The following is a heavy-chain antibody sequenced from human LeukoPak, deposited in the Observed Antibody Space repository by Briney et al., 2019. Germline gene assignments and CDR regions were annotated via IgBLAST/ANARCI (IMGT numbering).Heavy chain of an antibody. CDR1: GFTFSSYS. Sequence: GGSLRLFCAASGFTFSSYSMNWVRQAPGKGLEWVSYISSSSSTIYYADSVKGRFTISRDNAKNSLYLQMNSLRAEDTAVYYCARDKGNYDSGTSHFDYWGQGTLVTVSS. CDR2: ISSSSSTI. V-gene: IGHV3-48*01. CDR3: ARDKGNYDSGTSHFDY. D-gene: IGHD3-10*01. J-gene: IGHJ4*02.